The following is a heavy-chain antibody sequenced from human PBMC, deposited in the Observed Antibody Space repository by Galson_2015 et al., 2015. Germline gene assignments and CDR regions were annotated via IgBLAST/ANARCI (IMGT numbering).Heavy chain of an antibody. D-gene: IGHD3-22*01. J-gene: IGHJ4*02. CDR2: ISSSSSTI. CDR1: GFTFSSYS. V-gene: IGHV3-48*02. CDR3: ARDAQGDSSGYYYFDY. Sequence: SLRLSCAASGFTFSSYSMNWVRQAPGKGLEWVSYISSSSSTIYYAGSVKGRFTISRDNAKNSLYLQMNSLRDEDTAVYYCARDAQGDSSGYYYFDYWGQGTLVTVSS.